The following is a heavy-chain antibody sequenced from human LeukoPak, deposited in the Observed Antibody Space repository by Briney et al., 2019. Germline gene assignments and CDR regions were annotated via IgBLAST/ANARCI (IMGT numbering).Heavy chain of an antibody. V-gene: IGHV4-39*01. Sequence: SETLSLTCTVSGGSISSSSYYWGWIRQPPGKGLEWIGSIYYSGSTYYNPSLKSRVTISVDTSKNQFSLKLSSVTAADTAVYYCASYYYGSGSPYAIDIWGQGTMVTVSS. CDR3: ASYYYGSGSPYAIDI. D-gene: IGHD3-10*01. J-gene: IGHJ3*02. CDR2: IYYSGST. CDR1: GGSISSSSYY.